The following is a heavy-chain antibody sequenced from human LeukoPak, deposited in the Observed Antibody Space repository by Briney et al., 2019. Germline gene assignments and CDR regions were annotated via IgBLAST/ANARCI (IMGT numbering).Heavy chain of an antibody. D-gene: IGHD3-22*01. CDR3: ARGNPYYYDSSGHDY. CDR1: GFTFSSYA. CDR2: ISYDGSNK. V-gene: IGHV3-30-3*01. Sequence: GGSLRLSCAASGFTFSSYAMHWVRQAPGKGLEWVAVISYDGSNKYYADSVKGRFTISRDNSKNTLYLQMNSLRAEDTAVYYCARGNPYYYDSSGHDYWGQGSLVTVSS. J-gene: IGHJ4*02.